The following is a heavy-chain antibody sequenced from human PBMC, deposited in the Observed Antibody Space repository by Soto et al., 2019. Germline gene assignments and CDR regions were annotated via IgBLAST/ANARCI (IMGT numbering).Heavy chain of an antibody. J-gene: IGHJ4*02. D-gene: IGHD2-15*01. Sequence: QVQLVQSGAEVRRPGSSVKVSCKASGDTFNTINWIRQAPGQGLEWMGRISPTLGIANYAQKFQERIKITADKSTSTVYMELSSLRSEDTAVHYCARSRGVASAPLDYWGQGTLVTVS. V-gene: IGHV1-69*02. CDR2: ISPTLGIA. CDR1: GDTFNT. CDR3: ARSRGVASAPLDY.